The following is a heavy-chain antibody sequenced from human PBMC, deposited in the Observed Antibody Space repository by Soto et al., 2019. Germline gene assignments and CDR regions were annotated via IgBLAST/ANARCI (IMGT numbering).Heavy chain of an antibody. Sequence: QVQLVESGGGVVQPGRSLRLSCAASGFTFSSYGMHWVRQAPGKGLEWVAVISYDGSNKYYADSVKGRFTISRDNSKNTLYLQMNSLRAEDTAVYYCAKDLLRGVRGVITYYYGMDVWGQGTTVTVSS. CDR2: ISYDGSNK. D-gene: IGHD3-10*01. CDR3: AKDLLRGVRGVITYYYGMDV. V-gene: IGHV3-30*18. CDR1: GFTFSSYG. J-gene: IGHJ6*02.